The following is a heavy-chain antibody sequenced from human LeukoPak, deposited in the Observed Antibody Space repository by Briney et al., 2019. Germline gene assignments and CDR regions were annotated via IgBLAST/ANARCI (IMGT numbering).Heavy chain of an antibody. J-gene: IGHJ4*02. CDR2: IYYSGST. Sequence: SETLSLTCTVSGGSISTSNYYWGWIRQPPGKGLEWIGNIYYSGSTNYNPSLKSRVTISVDTSKNQFSLKLSSVTAADTAVYYCARGVLRYFDWFPFFDYWGQGTLVTVSS. CDR3: ARGVLRYFDWFPFFDY. CDR1: GGSISTSNYY. V-gene: IGHV4-61*05. D-gene: IGHD3-9*01.